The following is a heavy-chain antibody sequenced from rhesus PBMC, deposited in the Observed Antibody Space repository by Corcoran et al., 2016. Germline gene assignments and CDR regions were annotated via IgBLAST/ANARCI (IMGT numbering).Heavy chain of an antibody. J-gene: IGHJ2*01. CDR3: TRGAYCTGSGCYGYWYFDL. Sequence: DVQLVESGGGLVKPGGSLRLSCVASGFTFSSYEMHWVRQAPGKGLEWVSVISESGGTIYYADSVKGRFTISRDNAKNSLFLQMNSMIAEDTAVYYCTRGAYCTGSGCYGYWYFDLWGPGTPITISS. D-gene: IGHD2-21*01. CDR1: GFTFSSYE. CDR2: ISESGGTI. V-gene: IGHV3-100*02.